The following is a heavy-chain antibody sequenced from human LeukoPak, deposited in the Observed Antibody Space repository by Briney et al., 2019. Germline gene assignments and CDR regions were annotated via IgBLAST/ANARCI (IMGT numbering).Heavy chain of an antibody. CDR3: VRDDDYERDDMWYDALDV. CDR2: IRQDGIRQ. CDR1: GFMFSKYW. J-gene: IGHJ3*01. D-gene: IGHD3-22*01. V-gene: IGHV3-7*01. Sequence: GGSLRLSRAGSGFMFSKYWMTWVRQAPGKGLEWVANIRQDGIRQYYLDSVEGRFSMSRDNAQNSLFLQMNNLRVEDTAIYYCVRDDDYERDDMWYDALDVWGPGTRVTVSS.